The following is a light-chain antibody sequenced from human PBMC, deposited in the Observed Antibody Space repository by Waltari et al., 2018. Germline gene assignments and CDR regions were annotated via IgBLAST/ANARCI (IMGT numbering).Light chain of an antibody. Sequence: QSALTQTATVSGSPGQSITISCTGTSSDVGSYNLVSWYQQHPGKAPTLISYDVNKRPSGVSNRFSGSKSGNTASLTISGLQAADEADYYCCSYAGSAISVFGGGTRLTVL. J-gene: IGLJ3*02. CDR3: CSYAGSAISV. V-gene: IGLV2-23*02. CDR1: SSDVGSYNL. CDR2: DVN.